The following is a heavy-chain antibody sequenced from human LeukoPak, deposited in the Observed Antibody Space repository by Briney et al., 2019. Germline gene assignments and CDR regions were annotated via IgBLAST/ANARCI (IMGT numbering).Heavy chain of an antibody. CDR2: IDHRGDT. CDR3: AAGCSSTSCFWFYYTDV. V-gene: IGHV4-34*01. CDR1: GGSFSRYY. D-gene: IGHD2-2*01. J-gene: IGHJ6*03. Sequence: SETLSLTCAVYGGSFSRYYWSWIRQSPGKGLEWIAEIDHRGDTNYNPSVKSRLTISVDTSKNQFSLKLSSVTAADTAVYYCAAGCSSTSCFWFYYTDVWAKGTTVTVSS.